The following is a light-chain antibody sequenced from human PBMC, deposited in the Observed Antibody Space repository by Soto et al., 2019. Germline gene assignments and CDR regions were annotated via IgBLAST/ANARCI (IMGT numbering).Light chain of an antibody. Sequence: DIQMTQSPSSVSASVGDRVTITCRASQAISNWLAWYQQKPGKAPKLLLYAASNLQTGVPSRFSGSGSGTDFTLTISSLQPEDFATYYCQQANSFPRTFGQGTKVEIK. CDR3: QQANSFPRT. CDR1: QAISNW. V-gene: IGKV1D-12*01. CDR2: AAS. J-gene: IGKJ1*01.